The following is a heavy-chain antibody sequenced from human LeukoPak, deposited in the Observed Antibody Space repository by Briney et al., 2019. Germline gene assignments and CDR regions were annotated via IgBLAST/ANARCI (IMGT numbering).Heavy chain of an antibody. D-gene: IGHD3-3*01. V-gene: IGHV3-21*01. CDR1: GFTFSSYS. Sequence: GGSLRLSCAASGFTFSSYSMNWVRQAPGKGLEWVSSISSSSSCIYYADSVKGRFTISRDNAKNSLYLQMNSLRAEDTAVYYCTSDFWSGYSFDYWGQGTLVTVSS. CDR2: ISSSSSCI. CDR3: TSDFWSGYSFDY. J-gene: IGHJ4*02.